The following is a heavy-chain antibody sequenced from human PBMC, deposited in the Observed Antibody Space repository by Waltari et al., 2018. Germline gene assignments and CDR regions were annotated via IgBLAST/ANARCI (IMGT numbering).Heavy chain of an antibody. D-gene: IGHD2-2*01. J-gene: IGHJ2*01. CDR1: GGSISSYY. V-gene: IGHV4-4*07. CDR2: IYTSGST. CDR3: ARSRIVVVPTRPNWYFDL. Sequence: QVQLQESGPGLVKPSETLSLTCTVSGGSISSYYWSWIRQPAGKGLEWIGRIYTSGSTNYNPSRKSRVTMSVDTSKNQFSLKLSSVTAADTAVYYCARSRIVVVPTRPNWYFDLWGRGTLVTVSS.